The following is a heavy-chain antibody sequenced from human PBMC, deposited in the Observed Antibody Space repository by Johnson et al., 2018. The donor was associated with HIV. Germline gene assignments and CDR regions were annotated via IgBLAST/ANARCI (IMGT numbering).Heavy chain of an antibody. J-gene: IGHJ3*02. Sequence: QVQLVESGGGVVQPGRSLRLSCAASGFTFSSYGMHWVRQAPGKGLEWVAFISFDGSNKYYADSVKGRFTISRDNSKNKLYLQMNRLRADDTAVYYCASGEDYGGNYGVFDIWGQGTVVTVS. D-gene: IGHD4-23*01. CDR1: GFTFSSYG. CDR3: ASGEDYGGNYGVFDI. CDR2: ISFDGSNK. V-gene: IGHV3-30*03.